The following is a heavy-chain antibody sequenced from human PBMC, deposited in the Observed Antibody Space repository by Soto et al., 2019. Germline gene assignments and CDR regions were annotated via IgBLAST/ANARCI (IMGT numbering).Heavy chain of an antibody. CDR3: ARGGSEQWLFHGGYYYYGMDV. Sequence: QVQLQESGPGLVKPSETLSLTCTVSGGSISSYYWSWIRQPPGKGLEWIGYIYYSGSTNYNPSLKSRVTISVDTSKNQFSLKLSSVTAADTAVYYCARGGSEQWLFHGGYYYYGMDVWGQGTTVTVSS. V-gene: IGHV4-59*01. CDR2: IYYSGST. J-gene: IGHJ6*02. D-gene: IGHD6-19*01. CDR1: GGSISSYY.